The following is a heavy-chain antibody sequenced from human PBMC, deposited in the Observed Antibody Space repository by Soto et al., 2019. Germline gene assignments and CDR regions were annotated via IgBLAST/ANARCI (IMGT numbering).Heavy chain of an antibody. D-gene: IGHD6-13*01. J-gene: IGHJ3*02. CDR2: INPNSGGT. CDR3: ARANSSWPAFDI. CDR1: GYTFTGYY. Sequence: VASVKVSCKASGYTFTGYYMHWVRQAPGQGLEWMGWINPNSGGTNYAQKFQGRVTMTRDTSISTAYMELSRLRSDDTAVYYCARANSSWPAFDIWGQGTMVTVSS. V-gene: IGHV1-2*02.